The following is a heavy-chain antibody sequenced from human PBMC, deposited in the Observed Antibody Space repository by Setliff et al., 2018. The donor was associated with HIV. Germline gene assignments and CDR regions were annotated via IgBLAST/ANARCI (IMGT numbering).Heavy chain of an antibody. CDR1: GYTFTSYY. CDR3: AREARYQDRYYYYMDV. D-gene: IGHD1-20*01. Sequence: ASVKVSCKASGYTFTSYYLHWVRQAPGQGLEWMGIINPSGGSTTYAQKFQGRVTMTRDTSASTVYMELNSLRSEDTAVYYCAREARYQDRYYYYMDVWGKGTTVTVSS. CDR2: INPSGGST. J-gene: IGHJ6*03. V-gene: IGHV1-46*03.